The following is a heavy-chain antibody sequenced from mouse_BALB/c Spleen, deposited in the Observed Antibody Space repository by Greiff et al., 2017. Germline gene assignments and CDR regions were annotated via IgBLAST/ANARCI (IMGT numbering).Heavy chain of an antibody. CDR2: INPSNGRT. Sequence: QVQLQQPGAELVKPGASVKLSCKASGYTFTSYWMHWVKQRPGQGLEWIGEINPSNGRTNYNEKFKSKATLTVDKSSSTAYMQLRSLTSEDSAVYYCTRFWDAMDYWGQGTSVTVSS. D-gene: IGHD4-1*01. V-gene: IGHV1S81*02. J-gene: IGHJ4*01. CDR1: GYTFTSYW. CDR3: TRFWDAMDY.